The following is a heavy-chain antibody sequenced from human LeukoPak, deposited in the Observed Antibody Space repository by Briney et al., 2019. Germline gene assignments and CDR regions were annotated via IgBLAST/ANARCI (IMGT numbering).Heavy chain of an antibody. CDR3: ASTTIFGVVMPYYYYYYMDV. Sequence: GGSLRLSCAASGFTFSSYWMHWVRQAPGKGLVWVSRINSDGSSTSYADSVKGRSTISRDNAKNTLYLQMNSLRAEDTAVYYCASTTIFGVVMPYYYYYYMDVWGKGTTVTVSS. J-gene: IGHJ6*03. CDR1: GFTFSSYW. D-gene: IGHD3-3*01. CDR2: INSDGSST. V-gene: IGHV3-74*01.